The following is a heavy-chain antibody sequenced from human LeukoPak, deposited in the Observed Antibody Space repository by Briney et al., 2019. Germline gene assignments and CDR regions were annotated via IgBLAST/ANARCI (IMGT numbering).Heavy chain of an antibody. CDR2: INPSGGST. D-gene: IGHD3-3*01. CDR1: GYTFTSYY. Sequence: ASVKVSCKASGYTFTSYYMHWVRQAPGQGLEWMGIINPSGGSTSYAQKFQGRVTMTRDTSTSTVYMELSSLRSEDTAVYCCARVRLRFLEWPQMDVWGQGTTVTVSS. J-gene: IGHJ6*02. V-gene: IGHV1-46*01. CDR3: ARVRLRFLEWPQMDV.